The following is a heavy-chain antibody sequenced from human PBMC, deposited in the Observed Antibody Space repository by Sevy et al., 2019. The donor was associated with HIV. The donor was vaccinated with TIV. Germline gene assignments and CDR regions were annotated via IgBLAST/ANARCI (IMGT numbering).Heavy chain of an antibody. CDR2: IKRDGSEK. Sequence: GGSLRLSCAASGFTFSNFWMSWVRQAPGKGLEWVAKIKRDGSEKYYMASVKGRFTISRDNAKKSMYLQMNSLRAEDTAIYFCARDCSSTSCLWGLDVWGQGTTVTVSS. D-gene: IGHD2-2*01. CDR1: GFTFSNFW. CDR3: ARDCSSTSCLWGLDV. J-gene: IGHJ6*02. V-gene: IGHV3-7*03.